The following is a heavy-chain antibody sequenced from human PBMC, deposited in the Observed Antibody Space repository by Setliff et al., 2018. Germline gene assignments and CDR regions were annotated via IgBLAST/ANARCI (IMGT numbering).Heavy chain of an antibody. Sequence: GESLKLSCVASGFDITYSYLSWVRQAPGRGLEWVSVIYGGGGTYYADSVKGRFIISRHDSRNTLYLQMTSLRPEDTAVYFCARDSTTDYFYYYIDVWGKGASVTVSS. V-gene: IGHV3-53*04. J-gene: IGHJ6*03. CDR3: ARDSTTDYFYYYIDV. CDR2: IYGGGGT. CDR1: GFDITYSY.